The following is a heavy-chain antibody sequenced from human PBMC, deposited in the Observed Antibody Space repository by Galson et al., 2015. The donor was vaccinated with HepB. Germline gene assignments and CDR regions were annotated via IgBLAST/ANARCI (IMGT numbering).Heavy chain of an antibody. CDR2: ISYTGSYI. CDR3: VRPRGAGAGDYQNWYFYL. J-gene: IGHJ2*01. CDR1: GFSFNNFP. D-gene: IGHD4-17*01. Sequence: SLRLSCAASGFSFNNFPMHWVRQAPGKGLEWVAVISYTGSYIAYADFGRGRFTISRDNSKNALYLQMNSLRVEDTALYYCVRPRGAGAGDYQNWYFYLWGRGTLVTVSS. V-gene: IGHV3-30-3*01.